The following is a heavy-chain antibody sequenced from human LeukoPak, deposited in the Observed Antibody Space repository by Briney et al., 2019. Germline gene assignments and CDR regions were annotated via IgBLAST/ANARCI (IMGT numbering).Heavy chain of an antibody. J-gene: IGHJ5*02. V-gene: IGHV3-30*02. D-gene: IGHD2-2*01. Sequence: GGSLRLSCAASGFTFSSYGMHWVRQAPGKGLEWVAFIRYDGSNKYYADSVKGRFTISRDNSKNTLYLQMNSLRDEDTAVYYCAKVAVPAAIRSWFDPWGQGTLVTVSS. CDR2: IRYDGSNK. CDR3: AKVAVPAAIRSWFDP. CDR1: GFTFSSYG.